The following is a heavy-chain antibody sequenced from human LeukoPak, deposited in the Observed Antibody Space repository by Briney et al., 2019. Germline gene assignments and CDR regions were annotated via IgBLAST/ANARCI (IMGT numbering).Heavy chain of an antibody. J-gene: IGHJ3*02. V-gene: IGHV5-51*01. CDR3: ARPVNYGSSSYSFAFDI. D-gene: IGHD6-13*01. CDR1: GYSFTSYW. Sequence: GESLKISCKGSGYSFTSYWIGWVRQIPGKGLEWMGIIYPGDSDTRYSPSFQGQVTISADKSISTAYLQWSSLKASDTAMYYCARPVNYGSSSYSFAFDIWGQGTMVTVSS. CDR2: IYPGDSDT.